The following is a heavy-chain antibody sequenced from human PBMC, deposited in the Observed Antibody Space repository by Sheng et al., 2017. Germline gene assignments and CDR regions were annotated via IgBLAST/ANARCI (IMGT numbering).Heavy chain of an antibody. CDR2: IYSGGST. D-gene: IGHD4-17*01. CDR3: ARGGTTVMPHEAFDI. V-gene: IGHV3-66*02. J-gene: IGHJ3*02. CDR1: GVTVSSNF. Sequence: EVELVESGGGLVQPGGSLRLSCAASGVTVSSNFMSWVRQAPGKGLEWVSVIYSGGSTYYADSVKGRFTISRDNSKNTLYLQMNSLRAEDTAVYYCARGGTTVMPHEAFDIWGQGTMVTVSS.